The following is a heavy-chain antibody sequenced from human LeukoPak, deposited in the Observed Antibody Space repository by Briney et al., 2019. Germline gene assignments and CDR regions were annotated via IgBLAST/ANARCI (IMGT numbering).Heavy chain of an antibody. CDR2: VNPSGDST. Sequence: GGSLRLSCAASGFTFGIFSMTWVRQAPGKRLEWVSTVNPSGDSTYYANSVKGRFTISRDNSRDTIFLQMDSLRAGDTAIYYCAKDRAGTPWADWGQGTPVTVSS. CDR1: GFTFGIFS. D-gene: IGHD1-1*01. V-gene: IGHV3-23*01. J-gene: IGHJ4*02. CDR3: AKDRAGTPWAD.